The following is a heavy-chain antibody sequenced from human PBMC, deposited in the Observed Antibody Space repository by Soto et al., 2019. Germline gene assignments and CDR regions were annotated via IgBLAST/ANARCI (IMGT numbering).Heavy chain of an antibody. CDR3: AKIAVSRGNSRDY. D-gene: IGHD2-21*02. J-gene: IGHJ4*02. CDR2: ISYDGSNK. Sequence: QVQLVESGGGVVQPGRSLRLSCAASGFTFSNYGMHWVRQAPGKGLEWVAVISYDGSNKYYADSVKGRFTISRDNSKNTLYLQMNSLRAEDTAVYYCAKIAVSRGNSRDYWGQGPLVTVSS. CDR1: GFTFSNYG. V-gene: IGHV3-30*18.